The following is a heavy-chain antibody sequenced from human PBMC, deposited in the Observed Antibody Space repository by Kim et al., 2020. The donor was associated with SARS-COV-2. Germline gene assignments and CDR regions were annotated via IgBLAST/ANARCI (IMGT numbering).Heavy chain of an antibody. CDR3: AKVMGQKQQLTYFDC. V-gene: IGHV3-23*01. D-gene: IGHD6-13*01. J-gene: IGHJ4*02. Sequence: DSVKGRFTISRDNSKNALYLQMNSLRAEDTAVYYCAKVMGQKQQLTYFDCWGQGTLVTVSS.